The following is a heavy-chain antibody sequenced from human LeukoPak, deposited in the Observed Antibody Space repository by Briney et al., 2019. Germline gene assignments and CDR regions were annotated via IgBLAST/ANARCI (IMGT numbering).Heavy chain of an antibody. Sequence: SETLSLTCTVSGGSISSSSYYWGWIRQPPGKGLEWIGSIYYSGSTYYNPSLKSRVTISVDTSKNQFSLKLSSVTAADTAVYYCAALLTYCSGGSCPFDNWGQGTLVTVSS. D-gene: IGHD2-15*01. CDR3: AALLTYCSGGSCPFDN. J-gene: IGHJ4*02. CDR1: GGSISSSSYY. V-gene: IGHV4-39*01. CDR2: IYYSGST.